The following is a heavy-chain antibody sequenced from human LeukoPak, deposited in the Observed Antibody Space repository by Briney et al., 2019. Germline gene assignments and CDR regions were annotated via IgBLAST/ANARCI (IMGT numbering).Heavy chain of an antibody. CDR1: GGSFSGYY. D-gene: IGHD6-13*01. Sequence: SETLSLTCAVYGGSFSGYYWSWIRQPPGKGLEWIGEINHSGSTNYNPSLKSRVTISVDTSKNQFSLKLSSVTAADTAVYYCARSIPAAGREYYYGMDVWGQGTTVTVSS. CDR2: INHSGST. J-gene: IGHJ6*02. CDR3: ARSIPAAGREYYYGMDV. V-gene: IGHV4-34*01.